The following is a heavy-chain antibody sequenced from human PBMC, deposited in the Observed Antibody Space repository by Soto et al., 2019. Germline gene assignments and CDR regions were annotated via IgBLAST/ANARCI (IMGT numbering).Heavy chain of an antibody. CDR3: AREGGSLNWFDP. V-gene: IGHV3-48*02. CDR2: ISSSSSTI. Sequence: EVQLVESGGGLVQPGGSLRLSCAASGFTFSSYSMNWVRQAPGKGLEWVSYISSSSSTIYYADYVKGRFTISRDNAKNSLYLQMSSLRDEDTAVYYCAREGGSLNWFDPWGQGTLVTVSS. J-gene: IGHJ5*02. CDR1: GFTFSSYS. D-gene: IGHD1-26*01.